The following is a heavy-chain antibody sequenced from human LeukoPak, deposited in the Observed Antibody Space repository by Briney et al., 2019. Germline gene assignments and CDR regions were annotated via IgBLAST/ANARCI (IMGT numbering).Heavy chain of an antibody. CDR2: NSGST. Sequence: VKPSETLSLTCTVSGGSIRSSTDYWGWIRQPPGKELEWIGSNSGSTYYNPSLKSRVTISVDTSKNQFSLKLSSVTAADTAVYYCARSGTMVVAATVRRQHPRRFDPWGQGTLVTVSS. D-gene: IGHD2-15*01. V-gene: IGHV4-39*07. CDR3: ARSGTMVVAATVRRQHPRRFDP. J-gene: IGHJ5*02. CDR1: GGSIRSSTDY.